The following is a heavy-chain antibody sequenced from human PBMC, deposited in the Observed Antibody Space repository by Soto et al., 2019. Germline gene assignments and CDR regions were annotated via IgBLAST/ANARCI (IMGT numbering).Heavy chain of an antibody. D-gene: IGHD3-10*01. CDR1: GFTFSSYS. V-gene: IGHV3-21*01. CDR2: ISSSSSYI. Sequence: TGGSLRLSCAASGFTFSSYSMNWVRQAPGKGLEWVSSISSSSSYIYYADSVKGRFTISRDNAKNSLYLQMNSLRAEDTAVYYCARVGLWFGEYNFDYWGQGTLVTVSS. J-gene: IGHJ4*02. CDR3: ARVGLWFGEYNFDY.